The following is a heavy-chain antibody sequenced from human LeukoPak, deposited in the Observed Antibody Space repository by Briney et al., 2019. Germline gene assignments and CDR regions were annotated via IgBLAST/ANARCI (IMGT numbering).Heavy chain of an antibody. CDR2: INSDGSST. Sequence: QPEGSLRLSCAASGFTFSSYWMHWVRQAPGKGLVWVSRINSDGSSTSYADSVKGRFTISRDNAKNTPYLQMNSLRAEDTAVYYCARVRGSYGSSWYSPPRCHYWGQGTLVTVSS. J-gene: IGHJ4*02. D-gene: IGHD6-13*01. CDR3: ARVRGSYGSSWYSPPRCHY. V-gene: IGHV3-74*01. CDR1: GFTFSSYW.